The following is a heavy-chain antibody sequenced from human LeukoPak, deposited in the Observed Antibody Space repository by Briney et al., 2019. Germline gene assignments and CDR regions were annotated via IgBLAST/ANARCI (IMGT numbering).Heavy chain of an antibody. J-gene: IGHJ3*02. D-gene: IGHD2-21*02. Sequence: SETLSLTCAVYGGSFSGYYWSWIRQPPGKGLEWIGEINHSGSTNYNPSLKSRVTISVDTSKNQSSLKLSSVTAADTAVYYCASHNIVVVTAISQTGAFDIWGQGTMVTVSS. CDR2: INHSGST. CDR3: ASHNIVVVTAISQTGAFDI. V-gene: IGHV4-34*01. CDR1: GGSFSGYY.